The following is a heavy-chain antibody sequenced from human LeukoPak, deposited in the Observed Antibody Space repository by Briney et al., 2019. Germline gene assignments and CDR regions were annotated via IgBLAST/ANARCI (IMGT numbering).Heavy chain of an antibody. V-gene: IGHV3-74*01. Sequence: GGSLRLSCAASGFTFSRYWMHWVRQAPGKGLVWVARINSDGSTTSGADSVKGRFTISRDNAKNTLYLQMNSLRAEDTAVYYCAKARFSGMGGILSWGQGTMVTVSS. CDR1: GFTFSRYW. D-gene: IGHD3-3*01. CDR2: INSDGSTT. CDR3: AKARFSGMGGILS. J-gene: IGHJ3*01.